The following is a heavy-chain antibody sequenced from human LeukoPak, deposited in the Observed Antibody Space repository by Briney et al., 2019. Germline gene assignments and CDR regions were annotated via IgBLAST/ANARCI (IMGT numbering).Heavy chain of an antibody. J-gene: IGHJ3*02. CDR2: MNPNSGNT. CDR1: GYTFTSYD. V-gene: IGHV1-8*03. Sequence: ASVKVSCKASGYTFTSYDINWVRQATGQGLEWMGWMNPNSGNTGYAQKFQGRVTITRNTSISTAYMELSSLRSEDTAVYYCARYSSGWSGFDAFDIWGQGTMVTVSS. D-gene: IGHD6-19*01. CDR3: ARYSSGWSGFDAFDI.